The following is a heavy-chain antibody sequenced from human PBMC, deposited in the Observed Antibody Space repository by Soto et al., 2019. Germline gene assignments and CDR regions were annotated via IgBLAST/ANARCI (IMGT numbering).Heavy chain of an antibody. CDR3: ARGPRIAAAGTGGHWFDP. CDR1: GGSISSYY. V-gene: IGHV4-59*01. D-gene: IGHD6-13*01. J-gene: IGHJ5*02. CDR2: IYYSGST. Sequence: SLTCTVSGGSISSYYWSWIRQPPGKGLEWIGYIYYSGSTNYNPSLKSRVTISVDTSKNQFSLKLSSVTAADTAVYYCARGPRIAAAGTGGHWFDPWGQGTLVTVSA.